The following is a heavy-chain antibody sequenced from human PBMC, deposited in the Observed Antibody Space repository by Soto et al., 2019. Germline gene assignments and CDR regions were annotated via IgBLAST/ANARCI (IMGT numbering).Heavy chain of an antibody. D-gene: IGHD1-1*01. CDR2: IIPILGIA. J-gene: IGHJ4*02. CDR3: ARLGQTGTTRYFDY. CDR1: GGTFSSYT. V-gene: IGHV1-69*02. Sequence: QVQLVQSGAEVKKPGSSVKVSCKASGGTFSSYTISWVRQAPGQGLEWMGRIIPILGIANYAQKFQGRVTITADKSTSTAYMVLSSLRSEDTAVYYCARLGQTGTTRYFDYWGQGTLVTVSS.